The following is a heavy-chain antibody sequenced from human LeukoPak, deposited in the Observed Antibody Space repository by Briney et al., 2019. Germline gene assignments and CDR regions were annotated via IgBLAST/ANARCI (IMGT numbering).Heavy chain of an antibody. Sequence: GGSLRLSCAASGFTFSSYWMSWVRQAPGKGLEWVANIKQDGSEKYYVDSVKGRFSISRDNAKNSLYLQMNSLRAEDTAVYYCARDVREILEDYDFWSGYRYYYGMDVWGQGTTVTVSS. J-gene: IGHJ6*02. V-gene: IGHV3-7*01. CDR2: IKQDGSEK. CDR3: ARDVREILEDYDFWSGYRYYYGMDV. CDR1: GFTFSSYW. D-gene: IGHD3-3*01.